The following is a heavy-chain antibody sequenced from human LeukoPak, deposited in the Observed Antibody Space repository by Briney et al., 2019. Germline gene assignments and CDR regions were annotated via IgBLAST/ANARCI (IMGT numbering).Heavy chain of an antibody. CDR2: IYYSGST. CDR1: GGSISSGSYY. J-gene: IGHJ4*02. Sequence: SETLSLTCTVSGGSISSGSYYWSWIRQPPGKGLEWIGYIYYSGSTNYNPSLKSRVTISVDTSKNQFSLKLSSVTAADTAVYYRARFSSGWWGYFDYWGQGTLVTVSS. V-gene: IGHV4-61*01. D-gene: IGHD6-19*01. CDR3: ARFSSGWWGYFDY.